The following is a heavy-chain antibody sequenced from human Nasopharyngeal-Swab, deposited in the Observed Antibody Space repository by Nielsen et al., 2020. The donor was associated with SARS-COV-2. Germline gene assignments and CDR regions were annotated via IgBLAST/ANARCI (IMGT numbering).Heavy chain of an antibody. V-gene: IGHV3-9*01. CDR2: ISGST. CDR1: GFTFSRFA. D-gene: IGHD5-12*01. J-gene: IGHJ6*03. CDR3: AKSDYSGYEPGYYMDV. Sequence: SLKISCVGSGFTFSRFALSWVRQAPGKGLEWISVISGSTKYVDSVKGRFTISRDNVRNSLYLQMNSLRPEDAALYYCAKSDYSGYEPGYYMDVWGQGTTVTVSS.